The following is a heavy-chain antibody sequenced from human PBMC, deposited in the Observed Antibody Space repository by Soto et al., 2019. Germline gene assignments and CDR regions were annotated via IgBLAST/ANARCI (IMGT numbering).Heavy chain of an antibody. CDR3: ARAATYYYDSSGYYRLHC. Sequence: QVQLVQSGAEVKKPGSSVKVSCKASGGTFSSYAIIWVRQAPGQGLEWMGGIIPIFGTANYAQKFQGRVTITADESTSTAYMELSSLRSEDTAVYYCARAATYYYDSSGYYRLHCWGQGTLVTVSS. CDR1: GGTFSSYA. D-gene: IGHD3-22*01. V-gene: IGHV1-69*01. J-gene: IGHJ4*02. CDR2: IIPIFGTA.